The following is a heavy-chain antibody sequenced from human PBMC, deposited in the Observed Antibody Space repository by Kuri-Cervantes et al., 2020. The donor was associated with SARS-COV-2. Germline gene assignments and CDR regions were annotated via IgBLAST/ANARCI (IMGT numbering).Heavy chain of an antibody. V-gene: IGHV3-23*01. J-gene: IGHJ6*02. CDR1: GFTFSSYA. CDR2: ISGSGGST. CDR3: AKVAGSNYFYYYGMDV. Sequence: GESLKISCAASGFTFSSYAMSWVRQAPGKGLEWVSAISGSGGSTYYADSVKGRFTISRDNSKNTLYLQMNSLRAEDTAVYYCAKVAGSNYFYYYGMDVWGQGTTVTVSS. D-gene: IGHD4-11*01.